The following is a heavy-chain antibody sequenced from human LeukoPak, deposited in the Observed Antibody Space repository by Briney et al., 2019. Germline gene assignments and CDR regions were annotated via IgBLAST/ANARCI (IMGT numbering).Heavy chain of an antibody. CDR3: ARDYYDSSGYYYAYYYYGMDV. CDR1: GFTFSDYY. J-gene: IGHJ6*02. V-gene: IGHV3-11*05. CDR2: ISSSSSCT. Sequence: PGGSLRLSCAASGFTFSDYYMSWIRQAPGKGLEWVSYISSSSSCTNYADSVKGRFTISRDNAKNSLYLQMNSLRAEDTAVYYCARDYYDSSGYYYAYYYYGMDVWGQGTTVTVSS. D-gene: IGHD3-22*01.